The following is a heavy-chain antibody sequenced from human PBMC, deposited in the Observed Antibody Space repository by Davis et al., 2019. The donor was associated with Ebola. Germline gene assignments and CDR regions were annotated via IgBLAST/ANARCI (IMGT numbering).Heavy chain of an antibody. V-gene: IGHV1-2*06. D-gene: IGHD1-26*01. CDR2: INPNSGGT. J-gene: IGHJ5*02. CDR1: GYTFTGYY. CDR3: ARSIVGATQAGWFDP. Sequence: AASVKVSCKASGYTFTGYYMHWVRQAPGQGLEWMGRINPNSGGTNYAQKFQGRVTMTRDTSISTAYMELSRLRSDDTAVYYCARSIVGATQAGWFDPWGQGTLVTVSS.